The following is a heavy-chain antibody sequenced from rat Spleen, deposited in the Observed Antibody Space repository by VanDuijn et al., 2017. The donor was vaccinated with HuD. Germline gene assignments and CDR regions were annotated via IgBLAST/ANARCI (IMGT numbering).Heavy chain of an antibody. CDR1: GFTFNNYW. V-gene: IGHV5-31*01. D-gene: IGHD1-11*01. CDR3: ARRHYGYTDYFDY. CDR2: ITSGGSNT. J-gene: IGHJ2*01. Sequence: EVQLVESGGGLVQPGGSLKLSCVASGFTFNNYWMTWIRQAPGKGLEWVATITSGGSNTYYLDSVKGRFTISRDNTKSTLSLQMDSLRSEDTATYYCARRHYGYTDYFDYWGQGVMVPVSS.